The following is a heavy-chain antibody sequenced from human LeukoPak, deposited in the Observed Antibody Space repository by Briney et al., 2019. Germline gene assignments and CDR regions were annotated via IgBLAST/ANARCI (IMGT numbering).Heavy chain of an antibody. D-gene: IGHD3-10*01. Sequence: GSLRLSRSAAGFTFNSYGKDRVPQGPGQGAGGGAILRYDGSNKYYADSVKGRFTISRDNSKNTLYPQMNSLRAEDTAVYYCAGPPDFGSGSYSLDYWGQGTLVIVSS. V-gene: IGHV3-30*02. CDR3: AGPPDFGSGSYSLDY. CDR1: GFTFNSYG. J-gene: IGHJ4*02. CDR2: LRYDGSNK.